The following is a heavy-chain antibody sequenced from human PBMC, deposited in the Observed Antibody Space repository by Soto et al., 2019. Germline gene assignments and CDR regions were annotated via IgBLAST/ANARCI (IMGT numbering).Heavy chain of an antibody. CDR3: ARDDSSGWYGYYAYYGMDV. Sequence: QVQLVQSGAEVKKPGASVKVSCKASGYTFTSYGISWVRQAPGQGLEWMGWISAYNGNTNYAQKLQGRVTMTTDTATSTAYMELRSLRSDDTAVYYCARDDSSGWYGYYAYYGMDVWGQGTTVTVCS. D-gene: IGHD6-19*01. V-gene: IGHV1-18*01. CDR1: GYTFTSYG. J-gene: IGHJ6*02. CDR2: ISAYNGNT.